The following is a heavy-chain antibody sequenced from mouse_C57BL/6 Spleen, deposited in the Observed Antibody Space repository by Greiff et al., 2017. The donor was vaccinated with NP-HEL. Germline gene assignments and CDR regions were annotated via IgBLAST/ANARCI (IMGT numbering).Heavy chain of an antibody. V-gene: IGHV3-6*01. CDR2: ISYDGSN. CDR1: GYSITSGYY. D-gene: IGHD4-1*01. J-gene: IGHJ4*01. CDR3: ARDRTGKAMDY. Sequence: EVQRVESGPGLVKPSQSLSLTCSVTGYSITSGYYWNWIRQFPGNKLEWMGYISYDGSNNYNPSLKNRISITRDTSKNQFFLKLNSVTTEDTATYYCARDRTGKAMDYWGQGTSVTVSS.